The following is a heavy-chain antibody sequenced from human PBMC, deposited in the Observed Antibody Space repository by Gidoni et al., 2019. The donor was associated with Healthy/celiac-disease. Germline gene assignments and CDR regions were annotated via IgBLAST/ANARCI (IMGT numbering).Heavy chain of an antibody. CDR3: AKDQHARAARWFDY. Sequence: QVLLVASGGGVVQPARSLSLSCAASGFTFVSYGMHWVRQAPGKGLEWVAVISYDGSNKYYAESVKGRFNISRDNSKNTLYLQMNSLRAEDTAVYYCAKDQHARAARWFDYWGQGTLVTVSS. V-gene: IGHV3-30*18. D-gene: IGHD6-6*01. J-gene: IGHJ4*02. CDR1: GFTFVSYG. CDR2: ISYDGSNK.